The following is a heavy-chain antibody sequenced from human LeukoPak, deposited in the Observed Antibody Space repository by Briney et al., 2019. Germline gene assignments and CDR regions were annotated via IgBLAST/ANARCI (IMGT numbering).Heavy chain of an antibody. CDR1: GYTSTGYY. V-gene: IGHV1-2*02. CDR3: ARGEDYVWGSYLIDY. CDR2: INPNSGGT. J-gene: IGHJ4*02. D-gene: IGHD3-16*02. Sequence: GASVKVSCKASGYTSTGYYMHWVRQAPGQGLEWMGWINPNSGGTNYAQKFQGRVTMTRDTSISTAYMELSRLRSDDTAVYYCARGEDYVWGSYLIDYWGQGTLVTVSS.